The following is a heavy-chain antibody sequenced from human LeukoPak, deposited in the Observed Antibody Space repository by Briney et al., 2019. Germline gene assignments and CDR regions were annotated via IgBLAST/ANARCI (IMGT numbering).Heavy chain of an antibody. V-gene: IGHV1-8*01. J-gene: IGHJ5*02. D-gene: IGHD2-21*01. CDR1: GYIFTSND. CDR3: TRRATQGLINWFDP. CDR2: MNSDTGYT. Sequence: ASVKVSCKASGYIFTSNDINWVRQAAGQGLEWMGWMNSDTGYTGYALKFHDRITLTRNTSISTAYMELSSLTSEDTAVYYCTRRATQGLINWFDPWGQGTLVTVPS.